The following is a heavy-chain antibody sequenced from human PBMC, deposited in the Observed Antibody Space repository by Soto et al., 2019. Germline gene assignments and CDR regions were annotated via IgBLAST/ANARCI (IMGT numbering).Heavy chain of an antibody. CDR2: IYYSGST. CDR3: ARGGAGSGSYYKVGYYYYYGMDV. CDR1: GGSISSYY. J-gene: IGHJ6*02. Sequence: PSETLSLTCTVSGGSISSYYWSWIRQPPGKGLEWIGYIYYSGSTNYNPSLKSRVTISVDTSKNQFSLKLSSVTAADTAVYYCARGGAGSGSYYKVGYYYYYGMDVWGQGTTVTVS. D-gene: IGHD3-10*01. V-gene: IGHV4-59*01.